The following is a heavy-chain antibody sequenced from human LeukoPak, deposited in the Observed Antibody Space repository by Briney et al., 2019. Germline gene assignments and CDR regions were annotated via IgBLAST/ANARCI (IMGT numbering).Heavy chain of an antibody. Sequence: GGSLRLSCAASGFTFSSSAMHWVRQAPGKGLEWVAFIGYDGSNRHYADSVKGRFTISKDNSKNTLYLEMNSLRAEDTAVYYCAKKGGVVLDYWGQGTLVTVSS. CDR1: GFTFSSSA. CDR2: IGYDGSNR. V-gene: IGHV3-30*02. J-gene: IGHJ4*02. CDR3: AKKGGVVLDY. D-gene: IGHD3-3*01.